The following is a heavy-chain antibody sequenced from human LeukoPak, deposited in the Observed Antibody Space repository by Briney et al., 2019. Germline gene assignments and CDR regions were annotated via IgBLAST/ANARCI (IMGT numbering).Heavy chain of an antibody. CDR1: GFTFSSYS. Sequence: GGSLRLSCAASGFTFSSYSMNWVRQAPGKGLEWVSYISSSSSTIYYADSVKGRFTISRDNAKNSLYLQMNSLRDEDTAVYYCARDLYDSSGYSSHYFDYWGQGTLVTVSS. J-gene: IGHJ4*02. V-gene: IGHV3-48*02. D-gene: IGHD3-22*01. CDR3: ARDLYDSSGYSSHYFDY. CDR2: ISSSSSTI.